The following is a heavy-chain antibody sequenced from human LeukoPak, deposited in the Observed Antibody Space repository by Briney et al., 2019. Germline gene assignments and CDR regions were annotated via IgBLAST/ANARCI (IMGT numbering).Heavy chain of an antibody. D-gene: IGHD3-10*01. CDR3: AKAVLLWFGELTNDFDY. CDR1: GFTFSSYA. CDR2: ISGSGGST. V-gene: IGHV3-23*01. J-gene: IGHJ4*02. Sequence: GGSLRLSCAASGFTFSSYAMSWVRQAPGKGLEWVSAISGSGGSTYYADSVKGRFTISRDNSKNTLYLQMNSLRAEDTAVYYCAKAVLLWFGELTNDFDYWGQGTLVTVSS.